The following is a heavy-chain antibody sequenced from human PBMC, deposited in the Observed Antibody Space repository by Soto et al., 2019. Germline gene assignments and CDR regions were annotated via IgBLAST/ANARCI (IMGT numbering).Heavy chain of an antibody. CDR1: GFTFSSYG. V-gene: IGHV3-30*18. D-gene: IGHD6-25*01. Sequence: QVQLVESGGGVVQPGRSLRLSCAASGFTFSSYGMHWVRQAPGKGLEWVAVISYDGSNKYYADSVKGRFTISRDNSKNTLYLQMNSLRAEDTAVYYCAKDGYLQHWGQGTLVTVSS. CDR2: ISYDGSNK. CDR3: AKDGYLQH. J-gene: IGHJ1*01.